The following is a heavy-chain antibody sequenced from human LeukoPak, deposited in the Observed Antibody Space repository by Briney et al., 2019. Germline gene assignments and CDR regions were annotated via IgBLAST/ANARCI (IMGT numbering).Heavy chain of an antibody. CDR1: GYXFTSYG. J-gene: IGHJ5*02. Sequence: ASVKVSCKASGYXFTSYGISWVRQAPGQGLEWMGWISGYNGYTHYAHNLQGRVTMTTDTSTSTAYMELRSLRSDDTAVYYCARAEARYSSGYYPNWFDPWGQGTLVTVSS. CDR3: ARAEARYSSGYYPNWFDP. CDR2: ISGYNGYT. V-gene: IGHV1-18*01. D-gene: IGHD3-22*01.